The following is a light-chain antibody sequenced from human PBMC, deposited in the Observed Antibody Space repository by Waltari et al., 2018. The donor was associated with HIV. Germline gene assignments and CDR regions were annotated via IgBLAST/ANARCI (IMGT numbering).Light chain of an antibody. Sequence: DIQMTQSPSSVSASGGDGFTITCRASQGISSWLAWYHQKPGKAPRLLLSAPSSLQSGVPSRFSGSGSGTDFTLTISSLQPEDFATYYCQQANSFLPLNFGGGTKVEIK. CDR2: APS. V-gene: IGKV1-12*01. CDR3: QQANSFLPLN. CDR1: QGISSW. J-gene: IGKJ4*01.